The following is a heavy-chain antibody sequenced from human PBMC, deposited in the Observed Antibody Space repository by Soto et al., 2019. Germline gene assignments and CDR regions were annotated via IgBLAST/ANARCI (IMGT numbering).Heavy chain of an antibody. CDR1: GFTFSSYS. V-gene: IGHV3-21*01. CDR3: ARGGDYYDSSGYEAFDI. Sequence: GGSLRLSCAASGFTFSSYSMNWVRQAPGKGLEWVSSINSSSSYIYYADSVNGRFNISRENVKNSLYLQKNSLRAEATAVYYCARGGDYYDSSGYEAFDIWGQGTMVTVSS. CDR2: INSSSSYI. J-gene: IGHJ3*02. D-gene: IGHD3-22*01.